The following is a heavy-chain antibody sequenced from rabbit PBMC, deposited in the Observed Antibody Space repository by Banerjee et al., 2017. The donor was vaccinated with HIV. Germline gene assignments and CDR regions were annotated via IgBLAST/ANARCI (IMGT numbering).Heavy chain of an antibody. CDR2: ISTGDGST. CDR1: GFSISSAYD. D-gene: IGHD8-1*01. Sequence: QEQLEESGGDLVKPEGSLTLTCTASGFSISSAYDMCWVRQAPGKGLEWIGYISTGDGSTWYASWAKGRFTISKTSTTVTLQMTSLTAADTASYFCARDLVVVIGWNFNLWGQGTLVTVS. V-gene: IGHV1S45*01. J-gene: IGHJ4*01. CDR3: ARDLVVVIGWNFNL.